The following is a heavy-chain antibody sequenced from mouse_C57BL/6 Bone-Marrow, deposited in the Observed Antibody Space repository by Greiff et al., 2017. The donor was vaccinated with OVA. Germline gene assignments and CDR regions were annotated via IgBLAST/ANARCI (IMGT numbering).Heavy chain of an antibody. CDR3: ARTIVTTGWYCDV. D-gene: IGHD2-5*01. V-gene: IGHV1-64*01. J-gene: IGHJ1*03. CDR2: IHPNSGST. CDR1: GYTFTSYW. Sequence: QVQLQQPGAELVKPGASVKLSCKASGYTFTSYWMHWVKQRPGQGLEWIGMIHPNSGSTNYNEKFKSKATLTVDKSSSTAYMQLSSLTSEDSAVYYCARTIVTTGWYCDVWGTGTTVTVSS.